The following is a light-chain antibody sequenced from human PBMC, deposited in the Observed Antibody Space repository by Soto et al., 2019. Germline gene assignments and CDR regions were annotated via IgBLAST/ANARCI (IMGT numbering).Light chain of an antibody. CDR3: QQVDSYPRT. CDR2: HTS. J-gene: IGKJ1*01. V-gene: IGKV3-15*01. Sequence: ATLSCRAGESVSGNLAWYQQRPGQAPRLLIYHTSTRATGIPARFSGSGSGTEFTLAVSSLQSEDVATYYCQQVDSYPRTFGQGTKVDIK. CDR1: ESVSGN.